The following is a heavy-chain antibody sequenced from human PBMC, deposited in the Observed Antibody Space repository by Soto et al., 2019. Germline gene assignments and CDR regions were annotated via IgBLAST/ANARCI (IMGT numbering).Heavy chain of an antibody. CDR1: GFTFSSYG. Sequence: QVQLVESGGGVVQPGRSLRLSCAASGFTFSSYGMHWVRQAPGKGLEWVAVIWYDGSNKYYADSVKGRFTISRDNSKNTLYLQMNSLRAEDTAVYYCAKAPSRASSWYKYFDYWGQGTLVTVSS. J-gene: IGHJ4*02. CDR3: AKAPSRASSWYKYFDY. CDR2: IWYDGSNK. V-gene: IGHV3-33*06. D-gene: IGHD6-13*01.